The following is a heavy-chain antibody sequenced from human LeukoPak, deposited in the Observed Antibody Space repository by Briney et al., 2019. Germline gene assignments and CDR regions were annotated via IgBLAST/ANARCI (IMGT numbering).Heavy chain of an antibody. V-gene: IGHV3-23*01. CDR1: AAPGFTFSACP. D-gene: IGHD1-26*01. Sequence: GGSLRLSCAASAAPGFTFSACPMIWIRQAPGKGLEWVAGINDSGRRAYYADNVKGRFTVSRDNSENTLFLQMNSLRADDTAVYFCAKVMALTEHYWYGMDVWGQGATVTVSS. CDR3: AKVMALTEHYWYGMDV. J-gene: IGHJ6*02. CDR2: INDSGRRA.